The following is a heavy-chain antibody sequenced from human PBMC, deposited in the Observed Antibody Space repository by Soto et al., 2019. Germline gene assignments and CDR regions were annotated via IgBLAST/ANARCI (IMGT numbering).Heavy chain of an antibody. V-gene: IGHV4-39*02. D-gene: IGHD5-12*01. J-gene: IGHJ4*02. CDR2: IYYSGNT. CDR1: GGSITSPSYY. Sequence: QLQLQESGPGLVKPSETLSLTCAVSGGSITSPSYYWGWIRQPPGKGLDWIGNIYYSGNTYYNPSLKGRVTISVDTSKNDFSLKLTSVTAADTAVNYCARMELGRMVAIDYRGQGTLVTVSS. CDR3: ARMELGRMVAIDY.